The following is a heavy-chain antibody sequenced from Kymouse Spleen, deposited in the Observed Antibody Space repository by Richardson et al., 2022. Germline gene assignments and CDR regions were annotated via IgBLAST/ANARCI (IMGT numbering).Heavy chain of an antibody. D-gene: IGHD1-26*01. CDR1: GFTFSGSA. J-gene: IGHJ6*02. V-gene: IGHV3-73*02. CDR2: IRSKANSYAT. Sequence: EVQLVESGGGLVQPGGSLKLSCAASGFTFSGSAMHWVRQASGKGLEWVGRIRSKANSYATAYAASVKGRFTISRDDSKNTAYLQMNSLKTEDTAVYYCTRLGGATRDDYYYYGMDVWGQGTTVTVSS. CDR3: TRLGGATRDDYYYYGMDV.